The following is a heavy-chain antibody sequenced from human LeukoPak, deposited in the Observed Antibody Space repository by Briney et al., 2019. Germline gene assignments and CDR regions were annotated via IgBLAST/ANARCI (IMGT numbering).Heavy chain of an antibody. Sequence: ASVKVSCKASGYTFTCYYMHWVRQAPGQGLEWMGIINPSGGSTSYAQKLQGRVTMTRDTSTSTVYMELSSLRSEDTAVYYCARERSGWYGPDMSRHYGMDVWGQGTTVTVTS. J-gene: IGHJ6*02. CDR3: ARERSGWYGPDMSRHYGMDV. D-gene: IGHD6-19*01. CDR1: GYTFTCYY. V-gene: IGHV1-46*01. CDR2: INPSGGST.